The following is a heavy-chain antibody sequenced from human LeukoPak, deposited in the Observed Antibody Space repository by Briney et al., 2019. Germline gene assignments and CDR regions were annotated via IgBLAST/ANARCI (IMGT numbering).Heavy chain of an antibody. CDR1: GTPFTRNG. CDR2: IQYDAIDI. CDR3: AREAGTVVIGRFDP. J-gene: IGHJ5*02. V-gene: IGHV3-30*02. D-gene: IGHD2-15*01. Sequence: GGSLRLSCAASGTPFTRNGMHWVRQAPGKGLEWVAFIQYDAIDIKYGDSVKGRFTISRDNSKNTLYLQMNSLTTEDTAVYYCAREAGTVVIGRFDPWGQGTLVTVSS.